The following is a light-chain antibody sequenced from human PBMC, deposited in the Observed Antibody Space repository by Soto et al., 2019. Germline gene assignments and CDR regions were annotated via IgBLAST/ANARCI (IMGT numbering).Light chain of an antibody. J-gene: IGLJ1*01. Sequence: QSVLTQPGSVSGPPGHSATIYCTETANDVGGHNYVSWYQQHPGEAPKLLIYDVTERPSGVPDRFSGSKSGNTASLTISGLQPEDEADYYCYSYAGTYTFVFGTGTKVTVL. CDR3: YSYAGTYTFV. V-gene: IGLV2-11*01. CDR2: DVT. CDR1: ANDVGGHNY.